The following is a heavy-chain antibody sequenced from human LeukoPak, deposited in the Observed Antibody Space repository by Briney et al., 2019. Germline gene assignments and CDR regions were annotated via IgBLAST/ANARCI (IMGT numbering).Heavy chain of an antibody. CDR3: ARWGSSRQSDWFDP. CDR1: GYTFTCYY. V-gene: IGHV1-2*02. D-gene: IGHD6-6*01. Sequence: GASVKVSCKASGYTFTCYYMHWVRQAPGQGLEWMGWINPNSGGTNYAQKFQGRVTMTSDTSISTAYLELSRLRSDDTAVYYCARWGSSRQSDWFDPWGQGTLVTVSS. J-gene: IGHJ5*02. CDR2: INPNSGGT.